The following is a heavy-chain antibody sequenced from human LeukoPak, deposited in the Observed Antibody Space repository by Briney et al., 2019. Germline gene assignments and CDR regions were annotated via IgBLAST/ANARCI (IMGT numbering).Heavy chain of an antibody. J-gene: IGHJ4*02. Sequence: QVLECMGWLIPIFGTATYAQKFQGRVTITADESTSTAYMELSSLRSEDTAVYYCARDHGDYWGQGTLVTVSS. CDR2: LIPIFGTA. V-gene: IGHV1-69*01. CDR3: ARDHGDY.